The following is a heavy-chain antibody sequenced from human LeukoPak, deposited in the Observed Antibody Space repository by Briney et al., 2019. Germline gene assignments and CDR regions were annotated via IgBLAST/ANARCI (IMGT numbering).Heavy chain of an antibody. CDR1: GFIFSSYW. V-gene: IGHV3-7*01. Sequence: GGSLRLSCATSGFIFSSYWMCWVRQAPGKGLEWVANIKSDGSEEYYGGSVKGRFTISRDNTKNSLYLQMNSLRVEDTAVYYCARGDLWLGHWGQGSLVTVSS. J-gene: IGHJ4*02. CDR3: ARGDLWLGH. D-gene: IGHD3-10*01. CDR2: IKSDGSEE.